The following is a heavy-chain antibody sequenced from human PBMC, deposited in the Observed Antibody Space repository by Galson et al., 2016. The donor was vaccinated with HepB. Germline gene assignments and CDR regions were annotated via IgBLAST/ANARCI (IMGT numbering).Heavy chain of an antibody. CDR2: IYRVGTT. CDR1: EFTVSTNH. D-gene: IGHD3-22*01. CDR3: VRYCDSNGYYPGGMDV. J-gene: IGHJ6*02. Sequence: SLRLSCAASEFTVSTNHMSWVRQAPGKGLEWVATIYRVGTTSYAESVRGRFTVSRDISKNTLPLQMNSLRSGDTAVYYCVRYCDSNGYYPGGMDVWGQGTTVTVSS. V-gene: IGHV3-53*01.